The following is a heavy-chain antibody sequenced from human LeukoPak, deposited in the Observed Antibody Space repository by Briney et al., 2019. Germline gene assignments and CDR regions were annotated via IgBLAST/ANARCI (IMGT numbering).Heavy chain of an antibody. V-gene: IGHV4-61*02. Sequence: PSQTLSLTCTVSGGSISSGNYYWSWIRQPAGKGLEWIGRIYTSGSTNYNPSLKSRVTISVDTSKNQFSLKLSSVTAADTAVYYCARASSSSSPWYYYYYMDVWGKGTTVTVSS. CDR1: GGSISSGNYY. D-gene: IGHD6-6*01. CDR3: ARASSSSSPWYYYYYMDV. J-gene: IGHJ6*03. CDR2: IYTSGST.